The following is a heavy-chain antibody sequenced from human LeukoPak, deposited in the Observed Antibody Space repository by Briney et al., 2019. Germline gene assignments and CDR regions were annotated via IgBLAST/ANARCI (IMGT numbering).Heavy chain of an antibody. V-gene: IGHV1-8*03. D-gene: IGHD3-22*01. CDR3: ARDRGYYNDSSGHGDY. CDR1: GYTFTSYD. Sequence: GASVKVSCKASGYTFTSYDINWVRQATGQGLEWMGWMNPNSGNTGYAQKFQGRVTITRNTSISTAYMELRSLRSDDTAVYYCARDRGYYNDSSGHGDYWGQGTLVTVSS. J-gene: IGHJ4*02. CDR2: MNPNSGNT.